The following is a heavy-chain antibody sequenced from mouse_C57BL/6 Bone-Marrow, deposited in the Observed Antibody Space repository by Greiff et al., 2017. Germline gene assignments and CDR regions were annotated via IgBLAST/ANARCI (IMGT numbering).Heavy chain of an antibody. Sequence: QVQLQQSGPELVKPWASVKLSCKASGYTFTSYDINWVKQRPGQGLEWIGWIYPRDGSTKYNEKFKGKATLTVDTSSSTAYMELHSLTSEDSAVYFCARDYGSSYWYFDVWGTGTTVTVSS. CDR2: IYPRDGST. D-gene: IGHD1-1*01. CDR3: ARDYGSSYWYFDV. V-gene: IGHV1-85*01. J-gene: IGHJ1*03. CDR1: GYTFTSYD.